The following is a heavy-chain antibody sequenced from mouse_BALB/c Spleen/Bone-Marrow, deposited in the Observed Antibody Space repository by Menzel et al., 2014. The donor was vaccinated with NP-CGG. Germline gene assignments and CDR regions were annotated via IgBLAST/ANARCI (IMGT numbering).Heavy chain of an antibody. CDR3: ARQILRGFAY. CDR2: ISSGGGST. Sequence: EVKVVDSGGGLVKPGGSLKLSCAASGFAFSSYDMSWVRQTPEKRLEWVAYISSGGGSTYYSDTVKGRFTISGDNAKNTLYLQMSSLKSEDTAMYYCARQILRGFAYWGQGTLVTVSA. J-gene: IGHJ3*01. CDR1: GFAFSSYD. D-gene: IGHD1-1*01. V-gene: IGHV5-12-1*01.